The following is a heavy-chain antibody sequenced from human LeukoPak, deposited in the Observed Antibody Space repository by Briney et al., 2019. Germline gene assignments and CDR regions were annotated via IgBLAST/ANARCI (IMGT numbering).Heavy chain of an antibody. V-gene: IGHV3-48*03. Sequence: GGSLRLSCAASGFTFSSYGMNWVRQAPGKGLEWVSYISSSGSTIYYADSVKGRFTISRDNAKNSLYLQMNSLRAEDTAVYYCARADCSGGSCPYGMDVWGQGTTVTVSS. CDR2: ISSSGSTI. J-gene: IGHJ6*02. CDR1: GFTFSSYG. CDR3: ARADCSGGSCPYGMDV. D-gene: IGHD2-15*01.